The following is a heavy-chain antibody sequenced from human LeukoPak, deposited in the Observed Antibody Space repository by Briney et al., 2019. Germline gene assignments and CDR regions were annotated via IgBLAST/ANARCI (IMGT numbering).Heavy chain of an antibody. V-gene: IGHV1-46*01. CDR3: AILHYYDSSGYQNFDY. D-gene: IGHD3-22*01. J-gene: IGHJ4*02. Sequence: GESLKISCKGSGYSFTSYWIGWVRQMPGKGLEWMGIINPSGGSTSYAQKFQGRVTMTRDTSTSTVYMELSSLRSEDTAVYYCAILHYYDSSGYQNFDYWGQGTLVTVSS. CDR2: INPSGGST. CDR1: GYSFTSYW.